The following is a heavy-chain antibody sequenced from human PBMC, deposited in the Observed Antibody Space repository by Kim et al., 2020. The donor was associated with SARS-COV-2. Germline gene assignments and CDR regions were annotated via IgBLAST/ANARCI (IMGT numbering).Heavy chain of an antibody. V-gene: IGHV3-21*01. CDR3: ARGDYDFWSGYLHDAFDI. CDR2: ISSSSSYI. J-gene: IGHJ3*02. CDR1: GFTFSSYS. Sequence: GGSLRLSCAASGFTFSSYSMNWVRQAPGKGLEWVSSISSSSSYIYYADSVKGRFTISRDNAKNSLYLQMNSLRAEDTAVYYCARGDYDFWSGYLHDAFDIWGQGTMVTVSS. D-gene: IGHD3-3*01.